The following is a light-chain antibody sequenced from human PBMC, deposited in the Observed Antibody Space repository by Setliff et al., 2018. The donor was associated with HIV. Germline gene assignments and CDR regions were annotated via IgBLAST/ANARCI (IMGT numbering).Light chain of an antibody. CDR2: QAS. Sequence: SALTQPASVSGSPGQSITISCTGTSGDVGRYNLVSWYQQQPGKPPKLMIYQASKRPSGVSNRFSGSKSGDTASLTISGLQAEDEADYYCTSYTSDNTPVFGGGTKVTVL. CDR3: TSYTSDNTPV. CDR1: SGDVGRYNL. J-gene: IGLJ3*02. V-gene: IGLV2-14*02.